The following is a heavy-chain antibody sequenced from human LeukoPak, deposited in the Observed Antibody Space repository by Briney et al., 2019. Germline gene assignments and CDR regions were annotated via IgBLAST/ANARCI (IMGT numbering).Heavy chain of an antibody. Sequence: PSETLSLTCAVSGDSISSGFYSWTWIWQPPGKGLEWIGSIYYSGSTYYNPSLKSRVTISVDTSKNQFSLKLNSVTAADTAVYYCTRRTGLAYWGQGTRVTVSS. CDR2: IYYSGST. CDR3: TRRTGLAY. J-gene: IGHJ4*02. V-gene: IGHV4-30-2*03. D-gene: IGHD1-1*01. CDR1: GDSISSGFYS.